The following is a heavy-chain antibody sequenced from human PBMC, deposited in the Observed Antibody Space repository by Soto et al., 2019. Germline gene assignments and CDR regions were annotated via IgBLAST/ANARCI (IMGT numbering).Heavy chain of an antibody. D-gene: IGHD1-1*01. Sequence: EVQLLESGGDLVQPGGSLRLSCAASGFTFSSYAMSWVRQAPGKGLEWVSAISGSGTSTYSADSVKGRFTISRDNSKSTLYLQMNSLRAEDTAVYYCAKDWAGTTPYYFDYWGQGTLVTVSS. CDR2: ISGSGTST. CDR1: GFTFSSYA. CDR3: AKDWAGTTPYYFDY. J-gene: IGHJ4*02. V-gene: IGHV3-23*01.